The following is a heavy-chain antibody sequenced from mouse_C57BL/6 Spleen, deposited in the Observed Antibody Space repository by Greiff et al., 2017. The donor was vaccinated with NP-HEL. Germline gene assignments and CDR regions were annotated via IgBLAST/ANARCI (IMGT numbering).Heavy chain of an antibody. CDR2: ISSGSSTI. CDR3: ARGGGTRDWYFDV. Sequence: EVMLVESGGGLVKPGGSLKLSCAASGFTFSDYGMHWVRQAPEKGLEWVAYISSGSSTIYYADTVKGRFTISRDNAKNTLFLQMTSLRSEDTAMYYCARGGGTRDWYFDVWGTGTTVTVSS. V-gene: IGHV5-17*01. CDR1: GFTFSDYG. D-gene: IGHD2-14*01. J-gene: IGHJ1*03.